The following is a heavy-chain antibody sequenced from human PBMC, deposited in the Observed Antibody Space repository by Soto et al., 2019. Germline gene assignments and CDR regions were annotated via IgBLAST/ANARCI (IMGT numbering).Heavy chain of an antibody. CDR2: IYTSGST. V-gene: IGHV4-4*07. CDR1: GGSISSYY. D-gene: IGHD6-25*01. CDR3: ARVTQMGFSGALGAFDI. J-gene: IGHJ3*02. Sequence: SETLSLTCTVSGGSISSYYWSWIRQPAGKGLEWIGRIYTSGSTNYNPSLKSRVTMSVDTSKNQSSLKLSSVTAADTAVYYCARVTQMGFSGALGAFDIWGQGTMVTVSS.